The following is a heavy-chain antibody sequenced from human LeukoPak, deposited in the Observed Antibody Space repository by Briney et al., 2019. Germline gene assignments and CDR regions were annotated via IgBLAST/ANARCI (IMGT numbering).Heavy chain of an antibody. CDR2: INPNSGGT. D-gene: IGHD3-22*01. J-gene: IGHJ4*02. CDR1: GYTFTGYY. Sequence: ASVKVSCKASGYTFTGYYMHWVRQAPGQGLEWMGWINPNSGGTNYAQKFQGRVTMTRDTSTSTVYMELSSLRSEDTAVYYCAGDPRIGLDSSGFIWGQGTLVTVSS. V-gene: IGHV1-2*02. CDR3: AGDPRIGLDSSGFI.